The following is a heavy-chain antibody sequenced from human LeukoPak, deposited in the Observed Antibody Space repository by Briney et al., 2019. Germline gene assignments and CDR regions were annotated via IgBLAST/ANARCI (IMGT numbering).Heavy chain of an antibody. CDR2: ISGSGGTT. J-gene: IGHJ4*02. V-gene: IGHV3-23*01. D-gene: IGHD6-19*01. CDR3: AKVKLVAGPNRY. CDR1: GFTFSSYA. Sequence: PGGSLRLSCAASGFTFSSYAMSWVRQAPGKGLEWVSAISGSGGTTYYADSVKGRFTISRDNSKNMVFLQMNTLRAEDTAIYYCAKVKLVAGPNRYWGQGTLVTVSS.